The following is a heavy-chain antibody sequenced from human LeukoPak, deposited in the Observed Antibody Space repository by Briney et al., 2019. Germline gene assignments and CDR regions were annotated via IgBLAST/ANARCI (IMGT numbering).Heavy chain of an antibody. V-gene: IGHV3-23*01. CDR1: GFTFSSYA. CDR3: ASDMVRGVIIREPFDY. J-gene: IGHJ4*02. CDR2: ISGGGGST. D-gene: IGHD3-10*01. Sequence: PGGSLRLSCAASGFTFSSYAMSWVRQAPGKGLEWVSAISGGGGSTYYADSVKGRFTISRDNSKNTLYLQMNSLRAEDTAVYYCASDMVRGVIIREPFDYWGQGTLVTVSS.